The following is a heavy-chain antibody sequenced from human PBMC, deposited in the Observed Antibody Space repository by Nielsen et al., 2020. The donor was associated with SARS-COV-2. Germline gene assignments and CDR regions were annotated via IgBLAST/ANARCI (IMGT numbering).Heavy chain of an antibody. Sequence: GESLKISCAASGFTFSSYGMHWVRQAPGKGLEWVAVIWYDGSNKYYADSVKGRFTISRDNSKNTLYLQMNSLRAEDTAVYYCARDEGYCSGGSCYPEYFQHWGQGTLVTVSS. J-gene: IGHJ1*01. V-gene: IGHV3-33*01. D-gene: IGHD2-15*01. CDR3: ARDEGYCSGGSCYPEYFQH. CDR2: IWYDGSNK. CDR1: GFTFSSYG.